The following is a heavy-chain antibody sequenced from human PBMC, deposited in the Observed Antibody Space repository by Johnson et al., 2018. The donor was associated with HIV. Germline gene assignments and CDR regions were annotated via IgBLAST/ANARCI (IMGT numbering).Heavy chain of an antibody. V-gene: IGHV3-30*02. CDR2: IRYDGSNK. CDR3: AKERSTYYNFWSGSAGNDAFDI. CDR1: GFTFNNYA. D-gene: IGHD3-3*01. Sequence: QVQLVESGGGVVRPGKSLRLSCAASGFTFNNYAMHWVRQAPGKGLEWVAFIRYDGSNKDYGDSVKGRFTISRDNSKNTLYVQMISLRAEETAVYYCAKERSTYYNFWSGSAGNDAFDIWGQGTMVTVSS. J-gene: IGHJ3*02.